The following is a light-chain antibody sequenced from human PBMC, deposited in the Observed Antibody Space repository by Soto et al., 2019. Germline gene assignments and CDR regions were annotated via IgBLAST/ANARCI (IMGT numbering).Light chain of an antibody. CDR3: QQYGDLPLT. CDR1: QSVTSN. CDR2: GAS. Sequence: TAMSQSPATLSVSPGERATLSCRASQSVTSNLAWYQHKAGQAPRLLIFGASTRATGVPPRFSGSGSGTDFILTISRLEPEDFAVYYCQQYGDLPLTFGGGTKVDIK. J-gene: IGKJ4*01. V-gene: IGKV3-15*01.